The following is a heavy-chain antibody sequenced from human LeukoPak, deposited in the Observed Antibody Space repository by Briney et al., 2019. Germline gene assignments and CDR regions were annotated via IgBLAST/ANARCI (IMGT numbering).Heavy chain of an antibody. V-gene: IGHV3-23*01. J-gene: IGHJ6*02. D-gene: IGHD6-19*01. Sequence: GGSLRLSCAASGFTFSSYAMSWVRQAPGKGLEWVSAISGRADRTYYADSMKGRFTISRDNSKNTLNLQMNSLRAEDTAVYYCAKLIAVAGISYYYYGMDVWGQGTTVTVSS. CDR3: AKLIAVAGISYYYYGMDV. CDR2: ISGRADRT. CDR1: GFTFSSYA.